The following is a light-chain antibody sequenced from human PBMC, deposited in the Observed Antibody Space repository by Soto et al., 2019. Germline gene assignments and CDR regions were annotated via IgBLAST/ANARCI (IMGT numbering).Light chain of an antibody. CDR2: HKS. J-gene: IGKJ4*01. Sequence: EIGMPQSPATLSVSPGERAPLSCRASQSISSNLAWYQQKPGLAPRLLIYHKSTRATGVPARFIGSGSGTEFSLTISGLQSEDFAVYYCQRYDNWPLTFGGGTKVDIK. CDR3: QRYDNWPLT. CDR1: QSISSN. V-gene: IGKV3-15*01.